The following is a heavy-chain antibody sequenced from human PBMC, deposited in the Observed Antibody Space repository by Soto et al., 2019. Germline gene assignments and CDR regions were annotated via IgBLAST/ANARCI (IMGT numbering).Heavy chain of an antibody. V-gene: IGHV4-39*01. CDR1: GGSISTRDSISTRSFY. CDR3: ARQTITVPNWFDP. D-gene: IGHD3-3*01. CDR2: ISYSDGS. Sequence: PSETLSLTCTVSGGSISTRDSISTRSFYWGWMRQPPGKGLQWIASISYSDGSFYNSSLKSRLTISVDTSKNQFSLSLRSVTAADTGLYFCARQTITVPNWFDPWGPGTLVTVSS. J-gene: IGHJ5*02.